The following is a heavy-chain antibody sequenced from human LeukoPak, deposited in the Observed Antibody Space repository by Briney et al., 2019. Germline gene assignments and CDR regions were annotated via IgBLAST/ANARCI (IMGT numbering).Heavy chain of an antibody. V-gene: IGHV3-9*01. D-gene: IGHD1-26*01. J-gene: IGHJ4*02. Sequence: GGSLRLSCAASGFTFDDYAMHWVRQAPGKGLEWVSGISWNSGSIGYADSVKGRFTISGDNAKNSLYLQMNSLRAEDTTLYYCAKGYSGSYVVYFDYWGQGTLVTVSS. CDR2: ISWNSGSI. CDR1: GFTFDDYA. CDR3: AKGYSGSYVVYFDY.